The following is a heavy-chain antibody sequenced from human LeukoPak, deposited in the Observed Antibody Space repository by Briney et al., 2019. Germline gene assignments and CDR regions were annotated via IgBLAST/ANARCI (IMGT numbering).Heavy chain of an antibody. CDR2: IYYSGST. J-gene: IGHJ4*02. CDR1: GGSISSYY. V-gene: IGHV4-59*01. D-gene: IGHD6-6*01. CDR3: ARHFDSSSSFCFDY. Sequence: SETLSLTCTVSGGSISSYYWSWIRQPPGQGLEWIGYIYYSGSTNYNPSLKSRVTISVDTSKNQFSLKLSSVTAADTAVYYCARHFDSSSSFCFDYWGREPWSPSPQ.